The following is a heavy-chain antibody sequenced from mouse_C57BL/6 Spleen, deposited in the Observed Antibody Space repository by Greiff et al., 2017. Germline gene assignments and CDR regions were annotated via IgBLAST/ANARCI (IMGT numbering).Heavy chain of an antibody. Sequence: QVQLQQPGTELVKPGASVKLSCKASGYTFTSYWMHWVKPRPGQGLEWIGNINPSNGGTNYNEKFKSKATLTVDQSSSTAYMQLSSLTSEDSAVXYCARRGGQLRLFDYWGQGTTLTVSS. D-gene: IGHD3-2*02. CDR3: ARRGGQLRLFDY. CDR2: INPSNGGT. CDR1: GYTFTSYW. V-gene: IGHV1-53*01. J-gene: IGHJ2*01.